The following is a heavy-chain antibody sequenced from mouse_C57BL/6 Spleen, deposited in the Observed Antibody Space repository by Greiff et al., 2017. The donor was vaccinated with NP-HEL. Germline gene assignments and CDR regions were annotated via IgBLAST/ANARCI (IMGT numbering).Heavy chain of an antibody. J-gene: IGHJ1*03. CDR3: ARNEVKDWYFDV. V-gene: IGHV1-18*01. CDR2: LNLDNGGT. Sequence: EVQLQQSGPYLFQPGASVKIPCTASGYTFTDYNMDWVQQSHGTTPSSIFHLNLDNGGTIYNQKFKGKATLTVDKSSSTAYMELRSLTSEDTAVYYCARNEVKDWYFDVWGTGTTVTVSS. D-gene: IGHD1-3*01. CDR1: GYTFTDYN.